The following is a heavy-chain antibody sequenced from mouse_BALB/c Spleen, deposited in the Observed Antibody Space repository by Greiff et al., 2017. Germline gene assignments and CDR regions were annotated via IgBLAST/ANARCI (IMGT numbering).Heavy chain of an antibody. CDR1: GYTFTSYW. V-gene: IGHV1S26*01. Sequence: QVQLKQSGPELVKPGASVKMSCKASGYTFTSYWMHWVKQRPGQGLEWIGYINPSTGYTEYNQKFKDKATLTADKSSSTAYMQLSSLTSEDSAVYYCARDNYGIDYWGQGTTLTVSS. CDR3: ARDNYGIDY. D-gene: IGHD2-1*01. J-gene: IGHJ2*01. CDR2: INPSTGYT.